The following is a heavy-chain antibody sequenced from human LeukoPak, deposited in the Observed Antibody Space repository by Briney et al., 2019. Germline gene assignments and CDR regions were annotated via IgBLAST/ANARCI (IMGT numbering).Heavy chain of an antibody. J-gene: IGHJ6*02. CDR2: ISWNSGSI. D-gene: IGHD5-24*01. Sequence: GGSLRLSCAASGFTSDDYAMHWVRQAPGKGLEWVSGISWNSGSIGYADSVKGRFTISRDNAKNSLYLQMNSLRAEDTALYYCWVSRDGYNVGDHDEYYYGMDVWGQGTTVTVSS. CDR3: WVSRDGYNVGDHDEYYYGMDV. CDR1: GFTSDDYA. V-gene: IGHV3-9*02.